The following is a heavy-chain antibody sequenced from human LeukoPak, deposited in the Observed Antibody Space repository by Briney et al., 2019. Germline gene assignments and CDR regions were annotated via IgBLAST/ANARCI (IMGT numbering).Heavy chain of an antibody. J-gene: IGHJ1*01. V-gene: IGHV3-7*01. CDR1: GFAFSNYW. CDR2: IKQDGIEK. CDR3: ARGSSGYYCDHFQT. Sequence: GGSLRLSCAASGFAFSNYWMTWIRQAPGKGLEWVANIKQDGIEKYYVDSVEGRFTVSRDNTTNSLFLQMDSLRAEDTAVYYCARGSSGYYCDHFQTWGQGSLVTVSS. D-gene: IGHD3-22*01.